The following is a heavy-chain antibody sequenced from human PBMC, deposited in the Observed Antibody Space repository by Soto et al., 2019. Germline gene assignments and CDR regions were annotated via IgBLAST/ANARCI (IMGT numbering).Heavy chain of an antibody. D-gene: IGHD5-12*01. CDR2: IYHSGGT. J-gene: IGHJ4*02. CDR3: ARVGRGSKWLRAYYFDY. V-gene: IGHV4-38-2*01. CDR1: GYSISSGYY. Sequence: SETLSLTCAVSGYSISSGYYWGCMRQPPGKGLEWIGSIYHSGGTYYNPSLKSRVTISVDTSKNQFSLKLSSVTAADTAVYYCARVGRGSKWLRAYYFDYWGQGTLVTVSS.